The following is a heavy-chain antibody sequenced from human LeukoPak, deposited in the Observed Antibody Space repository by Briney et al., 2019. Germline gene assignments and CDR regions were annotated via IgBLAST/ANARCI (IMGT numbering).Heavy chain of an antibody. J-gene: IGHJ4*02. D-gene: IGHD6-19*01. Sequence: RSLRLSCAASGFTVSSSYMTWVRQAPGKGLEWVSVLYSAGSTYYADSVKGRFTISRDNSKNTLYLQMNSLRAEDTAVYYCARGGASGWYDYWGQGTLVTVSS. CDR1: GFTVSSSY. CDR3: ARGGASGWYDY. CDR2: LYSAGST. V-gene: IGHV3-53*01.